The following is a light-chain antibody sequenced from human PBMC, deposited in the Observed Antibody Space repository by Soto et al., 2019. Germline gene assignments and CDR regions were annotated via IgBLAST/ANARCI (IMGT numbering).Light chain of an antibody. CDR3: QHYNSYSEA. CDR1: QTISSW. V-gene: IGKV1-5*03. J-gene: IGKJ1*01. CDR2: KAS. Sequence: DIQMTQSPSTLSGSVGDRVTITCRASQTISSWLAWYQQKPWKAPKLLIYKASTLKSGVPSRFSGSGSGTEITLTISSLQPDDFATYYCQHYNSYSEAFGQGTKVELK.